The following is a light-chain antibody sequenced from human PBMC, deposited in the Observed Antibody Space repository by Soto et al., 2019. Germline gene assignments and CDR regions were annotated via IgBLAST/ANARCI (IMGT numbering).Light chain of an antibody. CDR1: QGISGW. V-gene: IGKV1D-16*01. CDR3: QQYNTWLRT. CDR2: AAS. Sequence: DIQMTQSPSSMSASVGNRVAITCRASQGISGWLAWYQQKPGKAPKLLIYAASSLQSGVPSRFSGSGSGTEFTLTISSLQPDDFAAYYCQQYNTWLRTFGQGTKLDI. J-gene: IGKJ1*01.